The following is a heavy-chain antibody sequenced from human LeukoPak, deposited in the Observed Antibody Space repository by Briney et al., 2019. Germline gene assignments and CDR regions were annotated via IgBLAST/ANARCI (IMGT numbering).Heavy chain of an antibody. CDR1: GGSFSGYY. Sequence: PSETLSLTCAVYGGSFSGYYWSWIRQPPGKGLEWIGEINHSGSTNYNPSLKSRVTISVDTSKNQLSLKLSSVTAADTAVYYCARSQGYCSSTSCYTFGYWGQGTLVTVSS. J-gene: IGHJ4*02. CDR2: INHSGST. D-gene: IGHD2-2*02. V-gene: IGHV4-34*01. CDR3: ARSQGYCSSTSCYTFGY.